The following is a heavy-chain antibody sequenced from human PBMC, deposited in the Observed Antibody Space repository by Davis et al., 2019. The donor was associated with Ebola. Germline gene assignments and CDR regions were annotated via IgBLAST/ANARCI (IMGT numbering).Heavy chain of an antibody. V-gene: IGHV5-51*01. CDR2: IHPGDSET. J-gene: IGHJ4*02. Sequence: KVSCKGSGYSFTSYWIGWVRQMPGKGLEWMGLIHPGDSETRYSPSFQGQVTISADKSISTAYLQWSSLKASDTAIYYCARAYRSGWSLGLGGYWGQGILVTVSS. D-gene: IGHD6-19*01. CDR3: ARAYRSGWSLGLGGY. CDR1: GYSFTSYW.